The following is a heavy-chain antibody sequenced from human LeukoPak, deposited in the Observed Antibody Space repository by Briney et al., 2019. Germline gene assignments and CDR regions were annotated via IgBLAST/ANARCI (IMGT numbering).Heavy chain of an antibody. Sequence: ASVKVSCKASGYTFSSYGISWVRQAPGQGLEWMGWISAYNGNTNYAQKLQGRVTMTTDTSTSTAYMELRSLRSEDTAVYYCARGQQLVTVAREIIYYYYMDVWGKGTTVTVSS. J-gene: IGHJ6*03. CDR2: ISAYNGNT. CDR1: GYTFSSYG. D-gene: IGHD6-6*01. CDR3: ARGQQLVTVAREIIYYYYMDV. V-gene: IGHV1-18*01.